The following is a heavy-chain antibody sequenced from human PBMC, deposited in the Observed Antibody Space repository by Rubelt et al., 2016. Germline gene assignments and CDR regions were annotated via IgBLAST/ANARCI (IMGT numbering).Heavy chain of an antibody. V-gene: IGHV4-34*01. J-gene: IGHJ4*02. CDR2: IHPSGST. CDR1: GGSFSGYY. D-gene: IGHD3-10*01. Sequence: QVQLQQWGAGLLKPSETLSLTCAVYGGSFSGYYCTWIRQPPGKGLEWIGEIHPSGSTNYNPSPKSRVTISADTSKNQFSLNLNSVTAADTAVYYCARGLDSTKTGADWGQGTLVTVSS. CDR3: ARGLDSTKTGAD.